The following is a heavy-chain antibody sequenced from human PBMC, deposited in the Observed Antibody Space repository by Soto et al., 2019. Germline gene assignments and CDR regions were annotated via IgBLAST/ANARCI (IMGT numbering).Heavy chain of an antibody. J-gene: IGHJ6*02. CDR3: AMLGGWSGGSSGMDV. V-gene: IGHV3-72*01. CDR1: GLIFSDYH. CDR2: IRRKANSYTT. D-gene: IGHD6-19*01. Sequence: EVQLVESGGGLVQPGGSLRLSCAASGLIFSDYHMDWVRQAPGKGLEWVGRIRRKANSYTTEYAASVKGRFTISRDDSKNSLDLQMNSLKSEDTDVYYCAMLGGWSGGSSGMDVWGQGTTVTVSS.